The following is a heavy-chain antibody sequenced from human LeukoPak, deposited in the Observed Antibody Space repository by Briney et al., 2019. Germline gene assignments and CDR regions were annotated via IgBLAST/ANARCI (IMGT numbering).Heavy chain of an antibody. CDR1: GFTVSSNY. D-gene: IGHD1-26*01. V-gene: IGHV3-66*01. Sequence: PGGSLRLSCAASGFTVSSNYMSWVRQAPGKGLEWVSVIYSGGSTYYADSVKGRFTISRDNSKNSLYLQMNSLRAEDTAVYYCAREGRLRWELLTEIDYWGQGTLVTVSS. CDR3: AREGRLRWELLTEIDY. CDR2: IYSGGST. J-gene: IGHJ4*02.